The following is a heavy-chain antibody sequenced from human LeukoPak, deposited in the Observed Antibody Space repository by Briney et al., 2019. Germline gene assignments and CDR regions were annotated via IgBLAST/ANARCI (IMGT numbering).Heavy chain of an antibody. CDR2: IYHSGST. CDR3: ARDQSAYSSGWYSNFDY. D-gene: IGHD6-19*01. Sequence: PSETLSLTCAVSGYSISSGYYWGWIRQPPGKGLEWIGSIYHSGSTYYNPSLKSRVTISVDTSKNQFSLKLSSVTPADTAVYYCARDQSAYSSGWYSNFDYWGQGTLVTVSS. V-gene: IGHV4-38-2*02. CDR1: GYSISSGYY. J-gene: IGHJ4*02.